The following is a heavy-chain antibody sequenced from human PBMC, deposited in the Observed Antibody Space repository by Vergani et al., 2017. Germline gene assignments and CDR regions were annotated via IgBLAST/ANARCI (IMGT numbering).Heavy chain of an antibody. Sequence: QVQLVQSGAEVKKPGASVKVSCKASGYTFTSYGISWVRQAPGEGLEWMGWISAYNGHTNDAQKLQGRVTMTTDTSTSTAYMELRSLRADDTAVYYGARDTRITMVRGVTAARYWGQGTLVTVSS. CDR1: GYTFTSYG. V-gene: IGHV1-18*01. D-gene: IGHD3-10*01. CDR3: ARDTRITMVRGVTAARY. CDR2: ISAYNGHT. J-gene: IGHJ4*02.